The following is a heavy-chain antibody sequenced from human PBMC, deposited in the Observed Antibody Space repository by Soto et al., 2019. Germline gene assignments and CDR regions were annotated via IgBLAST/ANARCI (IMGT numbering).Heavy chain of an antibody. V-gene: IGHV1-3*01. J-gene: IGHJ4*02. CDR1: GYTFTSYA. D-gene: IGHD2-8*01. Sequence: ASVKVSCNASGYTFTSYAMHWVRQAPGQRLEWMGWINAGNGNTKYSQKFQGRVTITRDTSASTAYMELNSLRAEDTAVYYCAKDQELVSLTTDAPTFGYWGQGTLVTVSS. CDR3: AKDQELVSLTTDAPTFGY. CDR2: INAGNGNT.